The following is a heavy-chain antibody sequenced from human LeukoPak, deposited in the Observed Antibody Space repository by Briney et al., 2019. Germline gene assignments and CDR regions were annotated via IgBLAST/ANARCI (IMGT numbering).Heavy chain of an antibody. Sequence: GGSLRLSCAASGFTFSSYWMSWVRQPPGKGLEWVANIKQDGSEKYYVDSVKGRFTISRDNAKNSLYLQMNSLRAEDTAVYYCASCHSSGWHLDYWGQGTLVTVSS. J-gene: IGHJ4*02. D-gene: IGHD6-19*01. V-gene: IGHV3-7*01. CDR3: ASCHSSGWHLDY. CDR2: IKQDGSEK. CDR1: GFTFSSYW.